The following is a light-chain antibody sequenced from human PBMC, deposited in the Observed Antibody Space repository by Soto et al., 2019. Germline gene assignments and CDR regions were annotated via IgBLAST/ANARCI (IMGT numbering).Light chain of an antibody. Sequence: DIRMTQSPSSLSASVGDTVTITCRASQSISSYLNWYQQKPGKAPKLLIYAASSLQSGVPSRFSGSGSGTDFTLTIGNLHPEDFAIYYCKQSYSTQWTFGQGTKVDI. CDR1: QSISSY. V-gene: IGKV1-39*01. CDR2: AAS. J-gene: IGKJ1*01. CDR3: KQSYSTQWT.